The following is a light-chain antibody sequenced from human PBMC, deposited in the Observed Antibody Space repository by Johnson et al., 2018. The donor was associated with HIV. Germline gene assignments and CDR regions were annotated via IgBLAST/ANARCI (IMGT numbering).Light chain of an antibody. V-gene: IGLV1-51*02. J-gene: IGLJ1*01. CDR2: ENN. CDR1: SSNIGNNY. Sequence: QSVLTQPPSVSAAPGQKVTISCSGSSSNIGNNYVSWYQQLPGTAPKLLIYENNKRPSGIPDRFSGSKSVTSATLGITGLQTGDEADYYGGTWDSSLSAYYVFGTGTKVTVL. CDR3: GTWDSSLSAYYV.